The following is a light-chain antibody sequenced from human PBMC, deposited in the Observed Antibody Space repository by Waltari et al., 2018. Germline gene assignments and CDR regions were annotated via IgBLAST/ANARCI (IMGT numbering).Light chain of an antibody. V-gene: IGKV2-28*01. CDR2: LGS. CDR3: MQALQTPWT. CDR1: QSLLHSNGYNY. J-gene: IGKJ1*01. Sequence: DIVMTQSPLSLPVTPGEPASISCRSSQSLLHSNGYNYLDRYLQKPGQSTQLLIYLGSNLASGVPYRFSGSGSGTDFTLKISRVEAEDVGVYYCMQALQTPWTFGQGTKVEIK.